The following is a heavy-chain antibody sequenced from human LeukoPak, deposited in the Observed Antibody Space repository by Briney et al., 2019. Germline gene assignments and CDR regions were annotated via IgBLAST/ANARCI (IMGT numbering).Heavy chain of an antibody. Sequence: GGSLRLSCAASGFTFSSYSMNWVRQAPGKGLEWVLSITSSSSYIYYADSVKGRFTISRDNAKNSLYLQMNSLRAEDTAVYYCARARSSYGYGDAFDIWGQGTMVTVSS. J-gene: IGHJ3*02. CDR1: GFTFSSYS. CDR3: ARARSSYGYGDAFDI. CDR2: ITSSSSYI. D-gene: IGHD5-18*01. V-gene: IGHV3-21*01.